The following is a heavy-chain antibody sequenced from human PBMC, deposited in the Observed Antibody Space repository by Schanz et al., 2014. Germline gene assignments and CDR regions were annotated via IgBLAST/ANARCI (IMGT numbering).Heavy chain of an antibody. CDR3: AGATYSGSWYGGSEYFQH. J-gene: IGHJ1*01. Sequence: QVQLVESGGGVVQPGRSLRLSCAASGFTFSAYGMHWVRQAPGKGLEWVAVIWYDGSNKYYADSEKGRFSVSRDNSKNTLYLQMNSLRADDTAVYYCAGATYSGSWYGGSEYFQHGGQGTLVTVSS. CDR2: IWYDGSNK. CDR1: GFTFSAYG. V-gene: IGHV3-33*01. D-gene: IGHD6-13*01.